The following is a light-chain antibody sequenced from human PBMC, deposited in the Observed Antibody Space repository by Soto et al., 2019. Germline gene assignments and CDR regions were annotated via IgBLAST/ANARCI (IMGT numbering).Light chain of an antibody. Sequence: DIQMTQSPSSLSASVGDRVTITCQASQDIRNYLNWYQKKPGKAPKLLIYDASNLETGVPSRFSGSGSGTDFTFTISSLQPEDIATYFCQQYDNFPLTFGGGTKVDIK. V-gene: IGKV1-33*01. CDR3: QQYDNFPLT. CDR2: DAS. J-gene: IGKJ4*01. CDR1: QDIRNY.